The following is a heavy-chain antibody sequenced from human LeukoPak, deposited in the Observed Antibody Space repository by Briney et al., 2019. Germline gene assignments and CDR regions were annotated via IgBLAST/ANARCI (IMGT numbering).Heavy chain of an antibody. V-gene: IGHV3-23*01. Sequence: GGSLRLSCAASGITFSGYAMSWVRQAPGKGLERVSMISGSGGSTFYADFVKGRFTISRDNAKSTVYMQMNSLRVEDTAVYYCARDDIVVATPILIWGQGTLVTVSS. CDR3: ARDDIVVATPILI. J-gene: IGHJ1*01. CDR1: GITFSGYA. D-gene: IGHD2-21*02. CDR2: ISGSGGST.